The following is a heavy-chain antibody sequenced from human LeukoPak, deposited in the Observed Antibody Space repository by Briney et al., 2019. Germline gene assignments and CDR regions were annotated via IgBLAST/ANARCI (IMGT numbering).Heavy chain of an antibody. Sequence: ASVKVSCKASGGTFSSYAISWVRQAPGQGLEWMGGIIPILGTASNAKQFQGRVTITADESTSTAYMELSSLRSEDTAVYYCARDWGLIGTTDWGGHENWFDPWGQGTLVTVSS. V-gene: IGHV1-69*13. J-gene: IGHJ5*02. CDR2: IIPILGTA. CDR1: GGTFSSYA. CDR3: ARDWGLIGTTDWGGHENWFDP. D-gene: IGHD1-7*01.